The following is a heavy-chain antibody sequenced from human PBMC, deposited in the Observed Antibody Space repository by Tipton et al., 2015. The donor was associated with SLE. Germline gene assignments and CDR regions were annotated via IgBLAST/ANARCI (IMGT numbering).Heavy chain of an antibody. J-gene: IGHJ4*02. CDR3: ARGPFAHPFDY. CDR1: GYTFTIYG. V-gene: IGHV7-4-1*02. Sequence: QSGAEVKKPGASVKVSCKASGYTFTIYGLNWVRQVPGQGLEWMGWINTNTGNSTYVQGLAGRLVFSLDISVSTAYLQISSLKAEDTAVYYCARGPFAHPFDYWGQGTLVTVSS. CDR2: INTNTGNS.